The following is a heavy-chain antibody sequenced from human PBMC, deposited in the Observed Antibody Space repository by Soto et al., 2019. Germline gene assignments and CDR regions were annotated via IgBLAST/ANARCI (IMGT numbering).Heavy chain of an antibody. D-gene: IGHD6-6*01. V-gene: IGHV1-69*02. CDR1: GGTFSSYT. J-gene: IGHJ4*02. CDR2: IIPILGIA. Sequence: SVKVSCKASGGTFSSYTISWVRQAPGQGLEWMGRIIPILGIANYAQKFQGRVTITADESTSTAYMELSSLRSEDTAVYYCARNHEYSSSPFDYWGQGTLVTVSS. CDR3: ARNHEYSSSPFDY.